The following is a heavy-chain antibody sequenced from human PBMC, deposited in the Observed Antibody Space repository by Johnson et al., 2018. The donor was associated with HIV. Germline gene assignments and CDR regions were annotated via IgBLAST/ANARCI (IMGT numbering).Heavy chain of an antibody. D-gene: IGHD3-22*01. J-gene: IGHJ3*02. CDR1: GFTFSTYV. CDR3: AIDWYDMSDSRNDGFDI. V-gene: IGHV3-64*01. CDR2: ITTNGDST. Sequence: VQLVESGGGFVQPGGSLRLSCAASGFTFSTYVMHWVRQAPGKGLEYVSTITTNGDSTYYASSVRGRFTISRDNSENTLYLQMGSLRADDTAVYFCAIDWYDMSDSRNDGFDIWGQGTWVTVSS.